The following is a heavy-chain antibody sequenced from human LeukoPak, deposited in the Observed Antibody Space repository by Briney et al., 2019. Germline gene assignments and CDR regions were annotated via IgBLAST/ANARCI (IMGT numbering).Heavy chain of an antibody. CDR1: GYTFTDHY. CDR3: ARGKYRNAVDY. Sequence: ASMKVSCKASGYTFTDHYIHWVQQAPGEGLEWMGRIDPKSGVRDYPQKFQGRVAMTRDTSINTVYMELSSLRSDDTAVYYCARGKYRNAVDYWGQGTRVTVST. J-gene: IGHJ4*02. D-gene: IGHD5-18*01. CDR2: IDPKSGVR. V-gene: IGHV1-2*06.